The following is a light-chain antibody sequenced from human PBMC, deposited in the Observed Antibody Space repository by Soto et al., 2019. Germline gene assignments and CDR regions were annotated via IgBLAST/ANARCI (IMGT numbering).Light chain of an antibody. V-gene: IGKV3-20*01. J-gene: IGKJ1*01. Sequence: EIVLTQSPGTRSLSPGDRATLYCRASQSVSGSNLAWYQQKRGQSPRLLIYGASSRATGIPDRYSGSGSGPDFTLTISRLEPEDFAVYFCQHYGSSPWTVGQGTKVDIK. CDR3: QHYGSSPWT. CDR2: GAS. CDR1: QSVSGSN.